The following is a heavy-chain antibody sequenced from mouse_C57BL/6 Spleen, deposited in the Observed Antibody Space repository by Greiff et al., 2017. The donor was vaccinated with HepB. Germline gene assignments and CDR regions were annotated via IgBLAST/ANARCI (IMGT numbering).Heavy chain of an antibody. Sequence: QVQLQQSGPGLVQPSQSLSITCTVSGFSLTSYGVHWVRQSPGKGLEWLGVIWSGGSTDYNAAFISRLSISKDNSKSQVFFKMNSLQADDTAIYYCATYYGSLGDYAMDYWGQGTSVTVSS. D-gene: IGHD1-1*01. V-gene: IGHV2-2*01. CDR1: GFSLTSYG. CDR2: IWSGGST. CDR3: ATYYGSLGDYAMDY. J-gene: IGHJ4*01.